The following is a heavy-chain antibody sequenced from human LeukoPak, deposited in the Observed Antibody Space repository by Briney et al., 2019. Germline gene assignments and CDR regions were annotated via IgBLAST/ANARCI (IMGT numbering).Heavy chain of an antibody. J-gene: IGHJ4*02. CDR3: VCSSTSSGFDY. CDR1: GFTFSRFAM. D-gene: IGHD2-2*01. CDR2: IYHSGST. V-gene: IGHV4-4*02. Sequence: GSLRLSCAASGFTFSRFAMSWVRQAPGKGLEWIGEIYHSGSTNYNPSLKTRVTISVDKSKNQFSLKLSSVTAADTAVYYCVCSSTSSGFDYWGQGTLVTVSS.